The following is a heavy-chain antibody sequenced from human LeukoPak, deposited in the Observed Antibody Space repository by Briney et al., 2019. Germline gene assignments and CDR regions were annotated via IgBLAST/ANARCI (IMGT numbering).Heavy chain of an antibody. D-gene: IGHD2-15*01. CDR2: ISDSGGST. V-gene: IGHV3-23*01. Sequence: GGSLRLSCAASGFTFSSYAMSWVRQAPGKGLEWVSSISDSGGSTYYADSVKGRFTISRDNSKSTLYLQMNSLRAEDTAVYYCAKDGYCSGGSCYLWYFDYWGQGTLVTVSS. CDR3: AKDGYCSGGSCYLWYFDY. J-gene: IGHJ4*02. CDR1: GFTFSSYA.